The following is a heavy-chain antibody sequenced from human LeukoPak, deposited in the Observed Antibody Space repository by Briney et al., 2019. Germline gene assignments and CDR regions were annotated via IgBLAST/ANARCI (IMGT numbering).Heavy chain of an antibody. D-gene: IGHD2-2*01. V-gene: IGHV3-23*01. CDR2: ICGSGGST. CDR3: AKDLDDCSSTSC. Sequence: QAGGSLRLSCASSGVTFSRSGLHGVRQSPGKALEWVSVICGSGGSTYYADSVKGRFTISRDNSKNTLYLQMNSLRAEDTAVYYCAKDLDDCSSTSCWGQGTLVTVSS. J-gene: IGHJ4*02. CDR1: GVTFSRSG.